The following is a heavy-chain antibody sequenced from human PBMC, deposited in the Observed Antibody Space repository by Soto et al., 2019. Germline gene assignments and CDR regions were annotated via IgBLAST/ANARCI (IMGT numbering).Heavy chain of an antibody. CDR2: INPSGGRT. V-gene: IGHV1-46*01. CDR3: ARENGDYDILTDYYPYYYYGMDV. D-gene: IGHD3-9*01. CDR1: GYTFTGYY. Sequence: QVQLEQSGAEVKKPGASVKVSCKASGYTFTGYYVHWVRQAPGQGLEWLGIINPSGGRTSYAQTLQGRITVTRDTSTSTVYMQLSSLRSEDTAVYYCARENGDYDILTDYYPYYYYGMDVWGQGTTVTVSS. J-gene: IGHJ6*02.